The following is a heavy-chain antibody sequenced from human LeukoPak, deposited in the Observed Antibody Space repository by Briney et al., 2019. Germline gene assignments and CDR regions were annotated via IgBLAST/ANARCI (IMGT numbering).Heavy chain of an antibody. CDR2: TSYDGSNK. D-gene: IGHD5-12*01. CDR1: GFTFSGHA. Sequence: AGGSLRLSCAASGFTFSGHAMHWVRQAPGKGLECLAVTSYDGSNKYYADSVEGRFTISRDNSKNTVYLQMNSLRAEDTALYYCARDKAPSHIAVLDYWGQGTLVTVSS. V-gene: IGHV3-30*04. J-gene: IGHJ4*02. CDR3: ARDKAPSHIAVLDY.